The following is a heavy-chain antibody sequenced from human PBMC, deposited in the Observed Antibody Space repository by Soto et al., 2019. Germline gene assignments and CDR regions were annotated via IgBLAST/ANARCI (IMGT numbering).Heavy chain of an antibody. CDR1: GYTFTSYG. J-gene: IGHJ6*02. Sequence: GASVKVSCKASGYTFTSYGISWVRQAPGQGLEWMGWISAYNGNTNYAQKLQGRVTMTTDTSTSTAYMELGSLRSDDTAVYYCARDRDSSGYYYYGMDVWGQETTVTVSS. D-gene: IGHD3-22*01. CDR3: ARDRDSSGYYYYGMDV. V-gene: IGHV1-18*01. CDR2: ISAYNGNT.